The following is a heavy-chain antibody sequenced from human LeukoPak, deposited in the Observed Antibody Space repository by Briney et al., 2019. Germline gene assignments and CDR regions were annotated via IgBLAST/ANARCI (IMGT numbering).Heavy chain of an antibody. V-gene: IGHV3-21*04. CDR3: VKDLGRYRNNCFDY. CDR1: GFTFSSYS. J-gene: IGHJ4*02. Sequence: PGGSLRLSCAASGFTFSSYSMNWVRQAPGKGLEWVSSISSSSSYIYYADSVKGRFTISRDDSKNTLYLQMNSLRAEDTAVYYCVKDLGRYRNNCFDYWGQGTLVTVSS. D-gene: IGHD1-26*01. CDR2: ISSSSSYI.